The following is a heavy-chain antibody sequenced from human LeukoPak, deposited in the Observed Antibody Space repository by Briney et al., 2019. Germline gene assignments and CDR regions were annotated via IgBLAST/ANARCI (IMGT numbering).Heavy chain of an antibody. CDR1: GFTFSSYS. Sequence: GGSLRLSCAASGFTFSSYSMNWVRQAPGKGLEWVANIKPDGSEKYYVDSVKGRFTISRDNAKNSLYLQMNSLRAEDTAVYYCASHSSGYFGWGQGTVVTVSS. V-gene: IGHV3-7*01. CDR3: ASHSSGYFG. D-gene: IGHD3-22*01. CDR2: IKPDGSEK. J-gene: IGHJ4*02.